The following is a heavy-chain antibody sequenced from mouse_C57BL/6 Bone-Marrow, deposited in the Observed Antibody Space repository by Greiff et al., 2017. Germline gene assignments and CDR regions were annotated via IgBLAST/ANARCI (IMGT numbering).Heavy chain of an antibody. V-gene: IGHV1-69*01. Sequence: VKLMESGAELVMPGASVKLSCKASGYTFTSYWMHWVKQRPGQGLEWIGEIDPSDSYTNYNQKFKGKSTLTVDKSSSTAYMQLSSLTSEDSAVYYCARDIHYGSSLLYWYFDVWGTGTTVTVSS. D-gene: IGHD1-1*01. CDR1: GYTFTSYW. CDR3: ARDIHYGSSLLYWYFDV. CDR2: IDPSDSYT. J-gene: IGHJ1*03.